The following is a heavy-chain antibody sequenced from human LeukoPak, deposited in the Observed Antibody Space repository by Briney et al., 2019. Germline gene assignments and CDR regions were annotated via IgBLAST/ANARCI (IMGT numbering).Heavy chain of an antibody. Sequence: ASVKVSCKVSGYTLTELSRHWVRQAPGKGLEWMGGFDPEDGETIYAQKFQGRVTMTEDTSTDTAYMELSSLRSEDTAVYYCATFELAYCGGGCYSVWGQGTLVTVSS. D-gene: IGHD2-21*02. J-gene: IGHJ4*02. CDR3: ATFELAYCGGGCYSV. CDR1: GYTLTELS. V-gene: IGHV1-24*01. CDR2: FDPEDGET.